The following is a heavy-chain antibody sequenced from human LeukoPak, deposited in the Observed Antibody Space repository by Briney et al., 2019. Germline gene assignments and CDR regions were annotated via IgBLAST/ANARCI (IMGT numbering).Heavy chain of an antibody. Sequence: SQTLSLTCTVSGGSVSSGDYYWTWIRQPPGKGLEWVGYIYNGVSTYYNPSLRSRLTISADVSKNQFSLQLTSVTAADTAVDYCARDQGHCTSTSCHSWIDSWGQGTLVIVSS. J-gene: IGHJ4*02. CDR2: IYNGVST. V-gene: IGHV4-30-4*01. CDR3: ARDQGHCTSTSCHSWIDS. CDR1: GGSVSSGDYY. D-gene: IGHD2-2*01.